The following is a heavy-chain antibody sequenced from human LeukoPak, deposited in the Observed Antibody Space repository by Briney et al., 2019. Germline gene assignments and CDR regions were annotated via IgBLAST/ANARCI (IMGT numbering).Heavy chain of an antibody. V-gene: IGHV4-59*01. CDR1: GGSISSYY. CDR2: IYYSGST. Sequence: PSETLSLTCTVSGGSISSYYWSWIRQPPGKGLEWIGYIYYSGSTNYNPSLKSRVTISVDTSKNQFSLKLSSVTAADTAVYYCARVPVIVVSYYYYGMDVWGQGTTVTVSS. D-gene: IGHD3-22*01. CDR3: ARVPVIVVSYYYYGMDV. J-gene: IGHJ6*02.